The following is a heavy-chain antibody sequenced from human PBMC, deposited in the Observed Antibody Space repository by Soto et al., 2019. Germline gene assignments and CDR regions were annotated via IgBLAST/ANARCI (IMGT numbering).Heavy chain of an antibody. D-gene: IGHD2-15*01. V-gene: IGHV3-48*02. J-gene: IGHJ6*02. Sequence: GGSLRLSCAASGFTFSSYSMNWVHQAPGKGLEWVSYISSSSSTIYYADSVKGRFTISRDNAKNSLYLQMNSLRDEDTAVYYCARDPQSYCSGGSCYPYGMDVWGQGTTVTVSS. CDR1: GFTFSSYS. CDR2: ISSSSSTI. CDR3: ARDPQSYCSGGSCYPYGMDV.